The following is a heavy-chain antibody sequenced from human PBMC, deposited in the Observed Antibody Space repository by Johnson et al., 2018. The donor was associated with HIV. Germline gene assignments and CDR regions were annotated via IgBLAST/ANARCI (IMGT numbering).Heavy chain of an antibody. CDR3: ARANGQLGGAFDI. D-gene: IGHD6-6*01. CDR1: GFTFSSYW. V-gene: IGHV3-7*05. CDR2: IKQDGSEK. J-gene: IGHJ3*02. Sequence: VQLVESGGGLVQPGGSLRLSCAVSGFTFSSYWMTWVRQAPGQGLEWVANIKQDGSEKYYVDSVKGRFTISRDNAKNSLYLQMNSLNAEDTAVYYCARANGQLGGAFDIWGQGTMVTVSS.